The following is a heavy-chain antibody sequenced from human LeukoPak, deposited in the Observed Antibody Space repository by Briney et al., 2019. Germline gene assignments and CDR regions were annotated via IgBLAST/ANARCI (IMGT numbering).Heavy chain of an antibody. Sequence: GESLKISCQGSGYSFPNYWIGLVRQMPGKGLEWMGIIYPDDSDTRYSPSFQGQVTISVDKSISTAYLQWSSLKASDTAMYYCARHSATRGSGYNGVGYWGQGTLVTVSS. J-gene: IGHJ4*02. CDR1: GYSFPNYW. D-gene: IGHD5-24*01. V-gene: IGHV5-51*01. CDR2: IYPDDSDT. CDR3: ARHSATRGSGYNGVGY.